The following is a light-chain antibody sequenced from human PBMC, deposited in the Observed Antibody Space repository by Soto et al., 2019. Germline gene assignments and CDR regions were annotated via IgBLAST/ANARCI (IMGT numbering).Light chain of an antibody. J-gene: IGKJ2*01. V-gene: IGKV1-5*01. CDR2: DAS. Sequence: DIQMTQSPSTLSASVGDRVTITCRASQSISSWLAWYQQKPGKAPKLLIYDASSLESGVPSRFSGSGSGTEFTLTMISLQPDDFATYYCQQYNSYSYTFGQGTKLEIK. CDR3: QQYNSYSYT. CDR1: QSISSW.